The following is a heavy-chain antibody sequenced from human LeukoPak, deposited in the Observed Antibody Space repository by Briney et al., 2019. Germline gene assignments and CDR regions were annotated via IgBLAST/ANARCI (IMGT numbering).Heavy chain of an antibody. J-gene: IGHJ4*02. CDR1: GGSISSYY. V-gene: IGHV4-59*01. D-gene: IGHD3-3*01. CDR3: ARDRYDFWSGYYSDY. CDR2: IYYSGST. Sequence: SETLSLTCTVSGGSISSYYWSWIRQPPGKGLEWIGYIYYSGSTNYNPSLNSRVAISVDTSKNQFSLKLSSVTAADTAVYYCARDRYDFWSGYYSDYWGQGTLVTVSS.